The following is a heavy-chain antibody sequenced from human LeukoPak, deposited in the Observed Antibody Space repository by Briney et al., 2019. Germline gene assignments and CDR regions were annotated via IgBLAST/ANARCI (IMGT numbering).Heavy chain of an antibody. CDR1: GYTFTGYY. CDR2: INPNSGGT. Sequence: ASVKVSCKASGYTFTGYYMHWVRQAPGQGLEWMGWINPNSGGTNYAQKFQGWVTMTTDTSISTAYMELSRLRSDDTAVYYCARGYSSGWYDRIFDYWGQGTLVTVSS. J-gene: IGHJ4*02. CDR3: ARGYSSGWYDRIFDY. D-gene: IGHD6-19*01. V-gene: IGHV1-2*04.